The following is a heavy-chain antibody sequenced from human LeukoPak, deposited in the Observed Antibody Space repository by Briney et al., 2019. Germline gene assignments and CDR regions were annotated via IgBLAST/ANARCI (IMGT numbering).Heavy chain of an antibody. D-gene: IGHD3-22*01. Sequence: SETLSLTCTVSGGSISSYYWSWIRQPPGKGLEWIGYIYNSGSTNYNPSLKSRVTISVDTSKNQFSLKLSSVTAADTAVYYCARDQGYYDSSGYYDYWGQGTLVTVSS. V-gene: IGHV4-59*01. CDR3: ARDQGYYDSSGYYDY. J-gene: IGHJ4*02. CDR1: GGSISSYY. CDR2: IYNSGST.